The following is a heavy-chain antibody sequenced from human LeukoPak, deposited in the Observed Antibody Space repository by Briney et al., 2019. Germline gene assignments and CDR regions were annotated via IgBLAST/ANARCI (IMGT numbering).Heavy chain of an antibody. CDR3: AKDRVWQLLYDWFDP. CDR2: ISGSGGST. D-gene: IGHD2-2*02. Sequence: GGSLRLSCVASGFTFSSYAMSWVRQAPGKGLEWVSAISGSGGSTYYADSVKGRFTISRDNSKNTLYLQMNSLRAEDTAVYYCAKDRVWQLLYDWFDPWGQGTLVTVSS. J-gene: IGHJ5*02. CDR1: GFTFSSYA. V-gene: IGHV3-23*01.